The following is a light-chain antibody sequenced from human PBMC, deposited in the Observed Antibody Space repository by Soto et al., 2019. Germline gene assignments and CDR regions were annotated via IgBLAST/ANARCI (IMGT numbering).Light chain of an antibody. CDR2: TAS. CDR3: QQNYNFPRT. CDR1: QSISSN. Sequence: DIQMTQSPSSLSAFVGDRVTITCRASQSISSNVNWYQQKPGKAPKNLIYTASTLQGGVPSRFSGTGSGTDFTLTISSLQPEDFATYYCQQNYNFPRTFGQGTKVEIK. V-gene: IGKV1-39*01. J-gene: IGKJ1*01.